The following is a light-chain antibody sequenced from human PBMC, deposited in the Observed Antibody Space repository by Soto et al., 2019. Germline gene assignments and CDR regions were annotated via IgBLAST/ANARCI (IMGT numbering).Light chain of an antibody. V-gene: IGLV2-14*03. CDR2: DVS. CDR1: ISDVGSYNY. Sequence: QSALAQPASVSGSPGQSITISCTGTISDVGSYNYVSWYQQYPGKAHKLMIYDVSTRPSGVSDRFSGSKSGNTAPLTISGLRAEDEADYYCGSYTTSSNYVFGTGTKVTVL. CDR3: GSYTTSSNYV. J-gene: IGLJ1*01.